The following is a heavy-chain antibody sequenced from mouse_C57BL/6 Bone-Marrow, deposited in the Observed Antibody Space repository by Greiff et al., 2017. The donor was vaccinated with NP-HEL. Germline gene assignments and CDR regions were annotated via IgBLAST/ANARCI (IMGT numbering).Heavy chain of an antibody. J-gene: IGHJ3*01. CDR3: ADYYGSRGFAY. V-gene: IGHV1-81*01. CDR2: IYPRSGNT. CDR1: GYTFTSYG. D-gene: IGHD1-1*01. Sequence: VQGVESGAELARPGASVKLSCKASGYTFTSYGISWVKQRTGQGLEWIGEIYPRSGNTYYNEKFKGKATLSADKSSSTAYMELRSLTSEDSAVYFCADYYGSRGFAYWGQGTLVTVSA.